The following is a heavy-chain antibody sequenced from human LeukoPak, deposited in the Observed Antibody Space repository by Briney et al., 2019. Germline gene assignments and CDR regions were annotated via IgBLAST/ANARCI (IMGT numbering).Heavy chain of an antibody. V-gene: IGHV4-34*01. Sequence: SETLSLTCAVYGGSFSGYYWSWIRQPPGKGLEWIGEINHSGSTNYNPSLKSRVTISVDTSKDQFSLKLSSVTAADTAVYYCARTSTLWWASSSGMDVWGQGTTVTVSS. J-gene: IGHJ6*02. CDR3: ARTSTLWWASSSGMDV. CDR2: INHSGST. D-gene: IGHD2-21*01. CDR1: GGSFSGYY.